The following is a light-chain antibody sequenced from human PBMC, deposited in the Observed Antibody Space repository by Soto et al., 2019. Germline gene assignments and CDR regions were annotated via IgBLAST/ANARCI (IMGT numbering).Light chain of an antibody. V-gene: IGLV1-40*01. CDR2: GDN. CDR1: SSDIGAGSE. J-gene: IGLJ1*01. Sequence: QSVLTQPPSVSGAPGQWVTISCTGSSSDIGAGSEVNWYQQLPGTAPKLLIYGDNNRPSGVPDRFSGSKSGTSASLAITGLQIEDEADYYCQSYDRSLSVFYVFGTGTQLTVL. CDR3: QSYDRSLSVFYV.